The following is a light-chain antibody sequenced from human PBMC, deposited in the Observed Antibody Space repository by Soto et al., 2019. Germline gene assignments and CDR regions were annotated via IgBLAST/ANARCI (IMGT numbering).Light chain of an antibody. CDR3: CAYAGSSCYV. Sequence: QSALTQPASVSGSPGQSITISCTGTSSDVGSYNLVSWYHQHPGKAPKLMIYEGSKRPSGVSNRFSGSKSGNTASLTISGRQAEDEADYYCCAYAGSSCYVFGTGTKLTVL. CDR1: SSDVGSYNL. J-gene: IGLJ1*01. V-gene: IGLV2-23*01. CDR2: EGS.